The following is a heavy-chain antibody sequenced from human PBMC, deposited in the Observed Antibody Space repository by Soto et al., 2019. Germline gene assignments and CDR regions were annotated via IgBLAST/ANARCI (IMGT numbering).Heavy chain of an antibody. CDR1: GGSISSGGYY. Sequence: QVQLQESGPGLVKPSQTLSLTCTVSGGSISSGGYYWSWIRQHPGKGLEWIGYIYYSGSTYYNPSITSRVTISVATSKNQFSLKLSSVTAADTAVYYCAREVQATVTTDRYYFDYWGQGTLVTVSS. D-gene: IGHD4-17*01. J-gene: IGHJ4*02. CDR2: IYYSGST. CDR3: AREVQATVTTDRYYFDY. V-gene: IGHV4-31*03.